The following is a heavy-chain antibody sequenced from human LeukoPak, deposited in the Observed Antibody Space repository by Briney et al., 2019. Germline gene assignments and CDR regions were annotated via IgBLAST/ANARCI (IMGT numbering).Heavy chain of an antibody. CDR1: GGTFSSEA. CDR3: GRKAGDCGGGSCYSIDY. CDR2: IIPIFGTA. Sequence: SVKVSCKAFGGTFSSEAISWVRQAPGQGLEWMGGIIPIFGTADYAQKLQGRVTITTDESTSTAYMEVRSLRSEDTAVYYCGRKAGDCGGGSCYSIDYWGQGTLVTVSS. V-gene: IGHV1-69*05. D-gene: IGHD2-15*01. J-gene: IGHJ4*02.